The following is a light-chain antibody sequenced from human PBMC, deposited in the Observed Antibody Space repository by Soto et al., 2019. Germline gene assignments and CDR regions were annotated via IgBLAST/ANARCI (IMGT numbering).Light chain of an antibody. V-gene: IGLV2-8*01. Sequence: QSVLTQPPSASGSPGQSVTISCTGTSNDVGGYNYVSWYQQHPGKAPKLMIYEVSKRPSGVPDRFSGSKSGNTASLTVSGLQAEDEADYYCSSYAGSNNHVVFGGGTKLTVL. CDR3: SSYAGSNNHVV. CDR2: EVS. CDR1: SNDVGGYNY. J-gene: IGLJ2*01.